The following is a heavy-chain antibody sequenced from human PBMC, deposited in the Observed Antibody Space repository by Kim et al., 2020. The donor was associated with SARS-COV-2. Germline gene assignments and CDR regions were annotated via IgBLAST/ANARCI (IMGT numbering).Heavy chain of an antibody. Sequence: GGSLRLSCAASGFTFSSYVMNWVRRAPGKGLEWVSLISGSGGTTSYADSVKGRFTISRDNSKNTLYLQMNNLRDDDTAVYYCARGRGHFWGQGTLVTVSS. CDR3: ARGRGHF. CDR2: ISGSGGTT. CDR1: GFTFSSYV. J-gene: IGHJ4*02. D-gene: IGHD3-3*02. V-gene: IGHV3-23*01.